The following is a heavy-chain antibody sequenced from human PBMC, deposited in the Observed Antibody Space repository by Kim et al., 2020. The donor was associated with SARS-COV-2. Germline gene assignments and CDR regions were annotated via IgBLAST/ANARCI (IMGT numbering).Heavy chain of an antibody. CDR3: ARDQVDTAMVTTYYYGMDV. V-gene: IGHV3-11*06. Sequence: GRFTISRDNAKNSLYRQMNSLRAEDTAVYYCARDQVDTAMVTTYYYGMDVWGQGTTVTVSS. D-gene: IGHD5-18*01. J-gene: IGHJ6*02.